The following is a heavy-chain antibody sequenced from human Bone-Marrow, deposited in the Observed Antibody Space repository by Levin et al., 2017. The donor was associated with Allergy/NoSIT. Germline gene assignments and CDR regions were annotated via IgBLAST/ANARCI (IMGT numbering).Heavy chain of an antibody. Sequence: SVKVSCKASGFTFTSSAVQWVRQARGQRLEWIGWIVVGSGNTNYAQKFQERVTITRDMSTSTAYMELSSLRSEDTAVYYCAAPSSGRYYDFWSGYYGYYYYMDVWGKGTTVTVSS. CDR3: AAPSSGRYYDFWSGYYGYYYYMDV. D-gene: IGHD3-3*01. CDR1: GFTFTSSA. J-gene: IGHJ6*03. V-gene: IGHV1-58*01. CDR2: IVVGSGNT.